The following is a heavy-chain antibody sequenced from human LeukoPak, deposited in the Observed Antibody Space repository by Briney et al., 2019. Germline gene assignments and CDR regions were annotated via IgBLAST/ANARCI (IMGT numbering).Heavy chain of an antibody. CDR3: AKSGRGAVAGDAFDI. Sequence: GGSLRLSCAASGFTFSSYAMSWVRQAPGKGLGWVSAISGSGGSTYYADSVKGRFTISRDNSKNTLYLQMNSLRAEDTAVYYCAKSGRGAVAGDAFDIWGRGTMVTVSS. J-gene: IGHJ3*02. V-gene: IGHV3-23*01. D-gene: IGHD6-19*01. CDR1: GFTFSSYA. CDR2: ISGSGGST.